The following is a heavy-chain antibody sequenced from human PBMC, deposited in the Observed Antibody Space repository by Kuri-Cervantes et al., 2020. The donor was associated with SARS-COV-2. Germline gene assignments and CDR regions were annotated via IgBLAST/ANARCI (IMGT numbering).Heavy chain of an antibody. CDR2: IYTSGST. V-gene: IGHV4-61*02. Sequence: SETLSLTCTVSGGSISSGDYYWSWIRQPAGKGLEWIGRIYTSGSTNYNPSLKSRVTMSVDTSKNQFSLKLSSVTAADTAVYYCARGITIFGVVPYYFDYWGQGTLVTVSS. J-gene: IGHJ4*02. CDR1: GGSISSGDYY. D-gene: IGHD3-3*01. CDR3: ARGITIFGVVPYYFDY.